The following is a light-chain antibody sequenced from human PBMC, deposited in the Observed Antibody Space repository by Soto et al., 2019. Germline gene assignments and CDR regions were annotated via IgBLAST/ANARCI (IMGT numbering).Light chain of an antibody. Sequence: ALAQPRSVSGSPGQSVTISCTGTSSDVGGHNYVSWYQQHPGKAPKLMIYDVSKWPSGVPDRFSGSKSGNTASLTISGLQAEDEADYYCCSYAGSYTLYVFGTGTKSPS. CDR2: DVS. V-gene: IGLV2-11*01. CDR1: SSDVGGHNY. J-gene: IGLJ1*01. CDR3: CSYAGSYTLYV.